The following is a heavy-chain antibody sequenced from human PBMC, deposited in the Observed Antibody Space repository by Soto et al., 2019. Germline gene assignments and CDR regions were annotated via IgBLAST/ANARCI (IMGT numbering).Heavy chain of an antibody. Sequence: PSQTLSLTCAISGDSVSSNSAAWNWIRQSPSRGLEWLGRTYYRSKWYNDYAVSVKSRITINPDTSKNQFSLQLNSVTPEDTAVYYCARNYDFWSGHRDYYYGMDVWGQGTTVTVSS. V-gene: IGHV6-1*01. J-gene: IGHJ6*02. CDR3: ARNYDFWSGHRDYYYGMDV. CDR2: TYYRSKWYN. CDR1: GDSVSSNSAA. D-gene: IGHD3-3*01.